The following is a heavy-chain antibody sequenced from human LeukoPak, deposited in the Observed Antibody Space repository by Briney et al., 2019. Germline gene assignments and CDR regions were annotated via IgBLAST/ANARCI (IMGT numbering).Heavy chain of an antibody. CDR3: ARDPGYYYDSSGYFDY. V-gene: IGHV3-7*01. J-gene: IGHJ4*02. CDR1: GFTFSSYW. Sequence: GGSLRLSCAASGFTFSSYWMSWVRQAPGKGLEWVASIKQDGSEEYYVDSVKGRFTISRDNAKNSLYLQMNSLRAEDTAVYYCARDPGYYYDSSGYFDYWGQGTLVTVSS. CDR2: IKQDGSEE. D-gene: IGHD3-22*01.